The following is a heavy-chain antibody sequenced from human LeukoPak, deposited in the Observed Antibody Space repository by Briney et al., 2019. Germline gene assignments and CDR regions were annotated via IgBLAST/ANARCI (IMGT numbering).Heavy chain of an antibody. J-gene: IGHJ6*03. Sequence: PSETLSLTCTVSVGSISSYYWSCIRQPAGKGLEWIGRIYTSGSTNYNPSLKSRVTMSVDTSKNQFSLKLSSVTAADTAVYYCARDPGWEGPSPYYYYMDVWGKGTTVTVSS. D-gene: IGHD1-26*01. CDR2: IYTSGST. CDR3: ARDPGWEGPSPYYYYMDV. V-gene: IGHV4-4*07. CDR1: VGSISSYY.